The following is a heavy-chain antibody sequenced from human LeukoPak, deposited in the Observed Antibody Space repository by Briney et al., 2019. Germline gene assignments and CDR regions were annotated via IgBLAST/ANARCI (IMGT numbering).Heavy chain of an antibody. Sequence: GGSLRLSCAASGFTFSSYAMHWVRQAPGKGLEYASAISSNGGSTYYANSVKGRFTISRDNSKNTLYLQMNSLRAEDPAVYYCAKAVDYYDSSAYYIIEYFDYWGQGTLVTVSS. CDR2: ISSNGGST. V-gene: IGHV3-64*01. CDR1: GFTFSSYA. CDR3: AKAVDYYDSSAYYIIEYFDY. D-gene: IGHD3-22*01. J-gene: IGHJ4*02.